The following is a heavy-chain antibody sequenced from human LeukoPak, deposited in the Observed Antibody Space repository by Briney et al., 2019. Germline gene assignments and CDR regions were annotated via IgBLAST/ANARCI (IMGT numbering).Heavy chain of an antibody. CDR2: INPNSGGT. J-gene: IGHJ5*02. V-gene: IGHV1-2*02. CDR3: ARQVVPAAMLPWFDP. CDR1: GYTFTGYY. D-gene: IGHD2-2*01. Sequence: GASVKVYCKASGYTFTGYYMHWVRQAPGQGLEWMGWINPNSGGTNYAQKFQGRVTMTRDTSISTAYMELSRLRSDDTAVYYCARQVVPAAMLPWFDPWGQGTLVTVSS.